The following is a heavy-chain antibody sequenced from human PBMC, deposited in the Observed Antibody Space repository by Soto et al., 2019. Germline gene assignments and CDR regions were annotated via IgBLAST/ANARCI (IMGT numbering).Heavy chain of an antibody. CDR3: ARDTPPVDY. J-gene: IGHJ4*02. Sequence: QVQLVQSGAEVKKPGASVKVSCKASGYTFTNYGISWVRQAPGQGLEWMGWTSAYNGNKKYAQKVQGRVTMTTDTATSTAYLALRSLRSDDTAVYYCARDTPPVDYWGQGTLVTVSS. D-gene: IGHD2-15*01. V-gene: IGHV1-18*01. CDR1: GYTFTNYG. CDR2: TSAYNGNK.